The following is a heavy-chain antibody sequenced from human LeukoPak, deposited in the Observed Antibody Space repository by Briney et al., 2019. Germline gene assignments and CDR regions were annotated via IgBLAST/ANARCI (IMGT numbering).Heavy chain of an antibody. Sequence: SETLSLTCTVSGGSISPYFWSWIRQPPGKGLEWIGYIYYSGSTNYNPSLKSRVTISVDTSKNQFSLRLSSVTAADTAVYYCARRQTYFDYWGQGTLVTVSS. CDR2: IYYSGST. CDR3: ARRQTYFDY. J-gene: IGHJ4*02. CDR1: GGSISPYF. V-gene: IGHV4-59*08.